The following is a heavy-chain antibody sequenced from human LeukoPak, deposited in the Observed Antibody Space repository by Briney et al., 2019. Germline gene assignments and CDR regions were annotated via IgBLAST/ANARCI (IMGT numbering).Heavy chain of an antibody. CDR2: IDPEIGGT. D-gene: IGHD2-15*01. V-gene: IGHV1-2*07. CDR1: GYTFTTYN. CDR3: SRDWDQLSRAKGGTPRYFYFMDV. Sequence: AAVKVSCKPSGYTFTTYNMHWVRQAPGQGPQWMGLIDPEIGGTNHPHSSQGRVTITRDTSIITVYMELSSLRSDDPAVYYCSRDWDQLSRAKGGTPRYFYFMDVWGKGTSVIGSS. J-gene: IGHJ6*03.